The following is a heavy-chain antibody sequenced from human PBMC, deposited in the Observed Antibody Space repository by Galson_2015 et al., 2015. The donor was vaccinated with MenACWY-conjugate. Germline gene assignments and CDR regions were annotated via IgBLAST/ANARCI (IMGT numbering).Heavy chain of an antibody. CDR2: IDWDGDE. Sequence: PALVKPTQTLTVTCTFSGFSLSTSGMCVSWIRQPPGKALEWLALIDWDGDEYYNTSLKTRLSIPKDTSKNRVVLTVTNMDPADTATYYCARRWGLLGPHFDYWGQGILVTVSS. J-gene: IGHJ4*02. V-gene: IGHV2-70*12. D-gene: IGHD7-27*01. CDR1: GFSLSTSGMC. CDR3: ARRWGLLGPHFDY.